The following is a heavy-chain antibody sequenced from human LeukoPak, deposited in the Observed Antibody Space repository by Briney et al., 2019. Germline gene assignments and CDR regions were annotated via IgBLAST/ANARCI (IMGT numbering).Heavy chain of an antibody. D-gene: IGHD3-22*01. CDR1: GFTFSSYG. Sequence: GGSLRLSCAASGFTFSSYGMHWVRQAPGKGLEWVAFIRYDGSNKYYADSVKGRFTISRDNSKNTLYLQMNSLRAEDTAVYYCAREDLTMIVEGGYYWGQGTLVTVSS. CDR2: IRYDGSNK. J-gene: IGHJ4*02. CDR3: AREDLTMIVEGGYY. V-gene: IGHV3-30*02.